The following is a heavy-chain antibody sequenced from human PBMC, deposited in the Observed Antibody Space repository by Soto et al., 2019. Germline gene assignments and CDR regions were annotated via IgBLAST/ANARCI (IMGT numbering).Heavy chain of an antibody. CDR2: IHPGDSDT. V-gene: IGHV5-51*01. D-gene: IGHD6-13*01. CDR3: ARHNRYSSTWFEGWFDP. J-gene: IGHJ5*02. CDR1: GYSFTNYW. Sequence: PGESLKISCQGSGYSFTNYWVVWVRQIPGRGLEWMGIIHPGDSDTRYSPFFQGQVTISADKSISTAYLQWSSLKASDTAMYYCARHNRYSSTWFEGWFDPWVQGTLVTVSS.